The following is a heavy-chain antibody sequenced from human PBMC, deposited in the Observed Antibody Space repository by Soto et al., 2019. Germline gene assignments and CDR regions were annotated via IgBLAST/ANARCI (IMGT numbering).Heavy chain of an antibody. Sequence: SETLSLTCSVSGGSISRYYWSWIRQPPGKGLEWIGCIYYSGLTHYHPSLKSRVTMSVDTSKNEFSLNLRSVTSADTAVYYCGRKLDSSGFYSRFDYWGQGILGTVSS. V-gene: IGHV4-59*01. D-gene: IGHD3-22*01. CDR1: GGSISRYY. CDR3: GRKLDSSGFYSRFDY. J-gene: IGHJ4*02. CDR2: IYYSGLT.